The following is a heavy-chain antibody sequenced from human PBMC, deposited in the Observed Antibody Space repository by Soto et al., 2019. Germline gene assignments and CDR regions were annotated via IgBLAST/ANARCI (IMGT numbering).Heavy chain of an antibody. D-gene: IGHD2-15*01. J-gene: IGHJ4*02. CDR1: GGSISSYY. Sequence: QVQLQESGPGLVKPSETLSLTCTAPGGSISSYYWSWIRQPPGKGLEWIGYINYSGSTNYNPSLKSRVTPSVKTSKNRFSRKLSSVTAADAAVYYCAGGEERVATPSGSGGQGTLVTFSS. CDR3: AGGEERVATPSGS. V-gene: IGHV4-59*01. CDR2: INYSGST.